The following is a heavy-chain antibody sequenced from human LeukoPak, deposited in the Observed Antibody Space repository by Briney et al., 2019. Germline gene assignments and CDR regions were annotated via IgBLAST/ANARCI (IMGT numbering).Heavy chain of an antibody. Sequence: GASVKVSCKASGYTFTSYDINWVRQAPGQGLEWMGIINPSGGSTSYAQKFQGRVTMTRHTSTSTVYMELSSLRSEDTAVYYCARAVGWCSGGSCYSLDYFDYWGQGTLVTVSS. J-gene: IGHJ4*02. CDR1: GYTFTSYD. D-gene: IGHD2-15*01. CDR3: ARAVGWCSGGSCYSLDYFDY. V-gene: IGHV1-46*03. CDR2: INPSGGST.